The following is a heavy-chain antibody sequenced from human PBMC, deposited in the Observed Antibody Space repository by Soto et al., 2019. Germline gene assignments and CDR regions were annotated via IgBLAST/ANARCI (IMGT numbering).Heavy chain of an antibody. CDR2: VSYDEVNK. D-gene: IGHD1-26*01. CDR1: GFTFSNFG. J-gene: IGHJ4*02. V-gene: IGHV3-30*18. Sequence: QVHLLESGGGVVQPGRSLRLSCVASGFTFSNFGIHWVRQAPGKGLEWLAVVSYDEVNKFYADSVRGRFTISRDNSKDTAYLQINSLRRDDTAMYFCAKVMTEYSGVAIDYWGQGTLVTVSS. CDR3: AKVMTEYSGVAIDY.